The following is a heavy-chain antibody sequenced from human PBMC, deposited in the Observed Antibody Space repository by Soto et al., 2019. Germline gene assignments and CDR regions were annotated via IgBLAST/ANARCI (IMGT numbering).Heavy chain of an antibody. CDR2: ISGSGGST. D-gene: IGHD3-9*01. CDR3: LNGDILTRYYPA. J-gene: IGHJ5*02. CDR1: GFTFSSYA. V-gene: IGHV3-23*01. Sequence: GGALRLSCAASGFTFSSYAMSWVRQAPGKGLEWVSAISGSGGSTYYADSVKGRFTISRDNSKNTLYLQMNSLRAEDTAVYYCLNGDILTRYYPAWGQGTLVTVSS.